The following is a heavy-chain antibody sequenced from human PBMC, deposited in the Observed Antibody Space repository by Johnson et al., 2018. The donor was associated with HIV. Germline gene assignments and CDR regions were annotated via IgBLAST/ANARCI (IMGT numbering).Heavy chain of an antibody. D-gene: IGHD3-3*01. CDR2: ISSSGASI. CDR3: ARVITIFRVAPRYAFDI. Sequence: QMLLVESGGGLVKPGGSLRLSCAASGFSFSDYYMTWIRQAPGKGLEWVSYISSSGASIYYADSVKGRFTISRDNAKNSLYLQMNSLRAEDKAVYYCARVITIFRVAPRYAFDIWGQGTMVTVYS. J-gene: IGHJ3*02. V-gene: IGHV3-11*04. CDR1: GFSFSDYY.